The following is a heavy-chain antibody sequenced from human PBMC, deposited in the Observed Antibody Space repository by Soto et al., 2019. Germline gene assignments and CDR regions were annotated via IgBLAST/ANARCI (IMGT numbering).Heavy chain of an antibody. V-gene: IGHV3-23*04. CDR3: AKVPSQYIWGSYLRYYDY. Sequence: EVQMVESGGGLVQPGGSLGLSCAASGFPFSTYAMTWVRQVPGKGVEWVSGISGNTGHAYYADSVKDRFTISRDNSNNTLYLQVDSLRAEDTAVYYCAKVPSQYIWGSYLRYYDYWGQGTLVTVSS. J-gene: IGHJ4*02. CDR2: ISGNTGHA. CDR1: GFPFSTYA. D-gene: IGHD3-16*02.